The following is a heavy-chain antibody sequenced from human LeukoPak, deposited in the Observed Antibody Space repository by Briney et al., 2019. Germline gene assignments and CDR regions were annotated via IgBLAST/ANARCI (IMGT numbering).Heavy chain of an antibody. CDR2: ISGRGGTT. CDR3: AKEDCSSPSCWYFDY. J-gene: IGHJ4*02. Sequence: GGSLRLSCAASGLTFSIYSMSWVRQAPGEGLEWVSAISGRGGTTYYADSVKGRFTISRDNSKNTLYLQMNSLRAEDTAVYYCAKEDCSSPSCWYFDYWGQGTLVTVSS. D-gene: IGHD2-2*01. V-gene: IGHV3-23*01. CDR1: GLTFSIYS.